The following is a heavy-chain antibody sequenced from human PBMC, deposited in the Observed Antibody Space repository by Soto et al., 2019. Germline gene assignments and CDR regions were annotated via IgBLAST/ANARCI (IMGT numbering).Heavy chain of an antibody. CDR1: GCTFSSYA. J-gene: IGHJ4*02. CDR3: ARDPDPGHFDY. CDR2: ISSSSSNK. Sequence: GGSLRLSCAASGCTFSSYAMHWVRQAPGKGLEWVSDISSSSSNKYYADSVKGRFTISRDNAKNSLYLQMNSLRAEDTAVHYCARDPDPGHFDYWGQGTLVTVSS. V-gene: IGHV3-48*01.